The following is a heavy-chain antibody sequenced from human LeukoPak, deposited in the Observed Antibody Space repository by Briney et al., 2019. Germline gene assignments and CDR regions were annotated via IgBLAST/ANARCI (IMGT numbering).Heavy chain of an antibody. CDR3: ARANDYGDYPEPVY. D-gene: IGHD4-17*01. CDR2: ISSSSSYI. V-gene: IGHV3-21*01. J-gene: IGHJ4*02. CDR1: GFTFSSYS. Sequence: GGSLRLSCAASGFTFSSYSMNWVRQAPGKGLEWVSSISSSSSYIYYADSEKGRFTISRDNAKNSLYLQMNSLRAEDTAVYYCARANDYGDYPEPVYWGQGTLVTVSS.